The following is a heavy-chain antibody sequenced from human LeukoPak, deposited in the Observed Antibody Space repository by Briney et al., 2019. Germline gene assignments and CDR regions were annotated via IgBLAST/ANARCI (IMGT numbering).Heavy chain of an antibody. J-gene: IGHJ4*02. CDR1: GGSISSSSYY. V-gene: IGHV4-39*07. D-gene: IGHD6-13*01. CDR2: IYYSGSN. Sequence: SETLSLTCTVSGGSISSSSYYWGWVRQPPGKGLEWLGSIYYSGSNYYNPSLKSRVTISIDTSKNRFSLKLSSVTAADTAVYYCARDPASGYSTKRYYFDYWGQGTLVTVSS. CDR3: ARDPASGYSTKRYYFDY.